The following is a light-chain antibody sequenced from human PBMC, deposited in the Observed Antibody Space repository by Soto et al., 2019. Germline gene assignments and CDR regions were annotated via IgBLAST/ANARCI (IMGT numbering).Light chain of an antibody. J-gene: IGLJ1*01. Sequence: QSALTQPASVSGSLGLSITISCTGTSSDVGGYNYVSWYQQHPGKAPKLMIYEVSNRPSGVSNRFSGSKSGNTASLTISGLQAEDEADYYCSSYTSSSTPYVFGTGTKLTVL. CDR2: EVS. CDR3: SSYTSSSTPYV. V-gene: IGLV2-14*01. CDR1: SSDVGGYNY.